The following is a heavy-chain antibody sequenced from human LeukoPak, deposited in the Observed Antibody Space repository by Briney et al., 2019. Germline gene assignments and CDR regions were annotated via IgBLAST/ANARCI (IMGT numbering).Heavy chain of an antibody. CDR1: GFSISGYW. CDR2: IKQDESEK. D-gene: IGHD1-1*01. Sequence: PGGSLRLSCAASGFSISGYWMSWVRQAPGKGLEWVANIKQDESEKFYVDFVRGRFTVSRDNAKNSLYLQMNDLRVEDTAVHYCARDGIQLEPGSCLWGQGTLATVSS. V-gene: IGHV3-7*01. CDR3: ARDGIQLEPGSCL. J-gene: IGHJ4*02.